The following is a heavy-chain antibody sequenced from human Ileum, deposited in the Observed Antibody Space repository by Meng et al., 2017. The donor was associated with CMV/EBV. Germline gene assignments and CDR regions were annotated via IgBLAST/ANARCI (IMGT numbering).Heavy chain of an antibody. CDR1: GGSIGSDY. J-gene: IGHJ4*02. Sequence: VPLPESGPGLVKFSETLSLPLTVSGGSIGSDYWNWIRQPDGKGLEWIGRIHTTDSTNYNPSFKSRVTISVDTSKNQFSLKLTSMTAADTAVYYCARDTGTTGTGSLFDYWGQGILVTVSS. V-gene: IGHV4-4*07. D-gene: IGHD1-1*01. CDR2: IHTTDST. CDR3: ARDTGTTGTGSLFDY.